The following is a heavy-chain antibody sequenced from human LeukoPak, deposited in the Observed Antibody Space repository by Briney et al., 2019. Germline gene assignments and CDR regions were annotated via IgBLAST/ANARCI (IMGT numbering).Heavy chain of an antibody. D-gene: IGHD3-22*01. V-gene: IGHV3-15*07. CDR1: GLTVRKVF. CDR3: AKVLYYYDSSGYHAFDY. Sequence: GSLRLSCAVSGLTVRKVFINWVRQAPGKGLEWVGRIKSETGGGTTDFAAPVKGRFTISRDDAKNTLFLQMNSLRAEDTAVYYCAKVLYYYDSSGYHAFDYWGQGTLVTVSS. CDR2: IKSETGGGTT. J-gene: IGHJ4*02.